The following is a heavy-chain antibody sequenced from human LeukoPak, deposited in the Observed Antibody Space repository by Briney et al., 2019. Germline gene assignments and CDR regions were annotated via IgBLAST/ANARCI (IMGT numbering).Heavy chain of an antibody. CDR1: GFTFSSYA. Sequence: PGGSLRLSRAASGFTFSSYAMSWVRQAAGKGLEWVSAISGSGGSTYYADSVKGRFTISRDNSKNTLYLQMNSLRAEDTAVYYCAKVIYYYESSGYYLFDYWGRGTLVTVSS. V-gene: IGHV3-23*01. CDR3: AKVIYYYESSGYYLFDY. D-gene: IGHD3-22*01. J-gene: IGHJ4*02. CDR2: ISGSGGST.